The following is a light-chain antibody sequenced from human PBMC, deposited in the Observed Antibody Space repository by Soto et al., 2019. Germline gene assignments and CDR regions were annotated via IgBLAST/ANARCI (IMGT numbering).Light chain of an antibody. V-gene: IGKV3-15*01. CDR2: GAS. CDR3: QQYKNWPPIT. CDR1: QSVSTF. Sequence: EIVLTQSPATLSLSPGERAILSCRASQSVSTFLAWFQQEPGQAPGLLIYGASTRATGIPARFSGSGSGTEFTLTITSLQSEDFAVYFCQQYKNWPPITFGQGTRLEN. J-gene: IGKJ5*01.